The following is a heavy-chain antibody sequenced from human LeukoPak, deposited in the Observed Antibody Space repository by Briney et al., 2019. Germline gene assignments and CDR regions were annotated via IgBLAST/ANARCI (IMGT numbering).Heavy chain of an antibody. J-gene: IGHJ4*02. CDR2: IYPGDSNT. Sequence: GESLKFSCKGSGYSFTSYWIGWVRQMPGKGLEWMGIIYPGDSNTRSSPSFQGQVTISADTSISTAYLQWSSLEASDTAMYYCARHRQAAAVDYWGQGTLVTVSS. D-gene: IGHD6-13*01. CDR1: GYSFTSYW. CDR3: ARHRQAAAVDY. V-gene: IGHV5-51*01.